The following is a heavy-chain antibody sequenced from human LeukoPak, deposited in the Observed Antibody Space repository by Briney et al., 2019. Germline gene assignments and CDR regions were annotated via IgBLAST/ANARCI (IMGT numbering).Heavy chain of an antibody. CDR2: ISGRVGST. D-gene: IGHD3-10*01. CDR3: ARAKYGSGSYPTY. J-gene: IGHJ4*02. V-gene: IGHV3-23*01. CDR1: GFTFASYA. Sequence: GGSLRLSCAASGFTFASYAMSWVRQAPGKGLEWISGISGRVGSTYYADSVKGRFTISRDNSKNTLYLQMNSLRAEDTAVYYCARAKYGSGSYPTYWGQGTLVTVSS.